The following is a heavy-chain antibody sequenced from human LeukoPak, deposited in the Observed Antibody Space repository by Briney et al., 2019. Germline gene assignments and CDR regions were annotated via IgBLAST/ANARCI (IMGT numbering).Heavy chain of an antibody. V-gene: IGHV3-9*03. CDR3: AKGNSAMVYANPIGGYYYMDV. Sequence: PGRSLRLSCAASGFTFDDYAMHWVRQAPGKGLEWVSGISWNSGSIGYADSVKGRFTISRDNAKNSLYLQMNSLRAEDMALYYCAKGNSAMVYANPIGGYYYMDVWGKGTTVTVSS. J-gene: IGHJ6*03. CDR2: ISWNSGSI. CDR1: GFTFDDYA. D-gene: IGHD2-8*01.